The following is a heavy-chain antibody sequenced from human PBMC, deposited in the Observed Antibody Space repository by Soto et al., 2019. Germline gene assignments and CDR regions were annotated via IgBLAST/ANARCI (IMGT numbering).Heavy chain of an antibody. D-gene: IGHD2-8*01. Sequence: GGSLRLSCAASGFTFSTYAMNWVRQAPGKGLEWVSGLSGGGAFTYYADSVKGRFTISRDDSKNTLYLQMNSLRVDDTAVYYCAKSGPTKYFDHWGQGTLVTVPQ. CDR1: GFTFSTYA. V-gene: IGHV3-23*01. CDR3: AKSGPTKYFDH. J-gene: IGHJ4*02. CDR2: LSGGGAFT.